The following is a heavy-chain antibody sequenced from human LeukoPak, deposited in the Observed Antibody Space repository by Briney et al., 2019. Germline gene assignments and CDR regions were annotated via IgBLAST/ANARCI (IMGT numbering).Heavy chain of an antibody. V-gene: IGHV3-23*01. CDR1: GFTLSSYG. CDR3: AKYYGDDPDYYYYMDV. D-gene: IGHD4-17*01. J-gene: IGHJ6*03. CDR2: ISGSGGST. Sequence: PGGSLRLSCAASGFTLSSYGMSWVRQAPGKGLEWVSAISGSGGSTYYADSVKGRFTISRDNSKNTLYLQMNSLRAEDTAVYYCAKYYGDDPDYYYYMDVWGKGTTVTISS.